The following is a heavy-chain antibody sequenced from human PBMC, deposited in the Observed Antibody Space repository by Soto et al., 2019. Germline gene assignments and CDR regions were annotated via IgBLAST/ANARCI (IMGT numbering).Heavy chain of an antibody. D-gene: IGHD2-2*01. CDR2: IYPGDSDT. J-gene: IGHJ3*02. V-gene: IGHV5-51*01. Sequence: GVPLKISCKGSGYSFTSYCIGWVRQMPGKGLEWMGIIYPGDSDTRYSPSFQGQVTISADKSISTAYLQWSSLKASDTAMYYCARQVVPAAMGAFDIWGQGTMVTVSS. CDR3: ARQVVPAAMGAFDI. CDR1: GYSFTSYC.